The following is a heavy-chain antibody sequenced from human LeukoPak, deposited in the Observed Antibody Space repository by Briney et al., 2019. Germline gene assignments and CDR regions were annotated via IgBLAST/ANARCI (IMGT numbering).Heavy chain of an antibody. CDR2: INTNTGNP. CDR3: AREGRSGSSWYLAN. V-gene: IGHV7-4-1*02. CDR1: GGTFMRHS. Sequence: GASVKVSCKASGGTFMRHSISWVRQAPGQGLEWMGWINTNTGNPTYAQGFTGRFVFSLDTSVSTAYLQISSLKAEDTAVYYCAREGRSGSSWYLANWGQGVLVTVSS. D-gene: IGHD6-13*01. J-gene: IGHJ4*02.